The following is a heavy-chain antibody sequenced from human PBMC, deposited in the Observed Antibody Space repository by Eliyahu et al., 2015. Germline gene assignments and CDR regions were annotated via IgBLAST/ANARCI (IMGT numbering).Heavy chain of an antibody. CDR3: ARDRNGRGRLDAMDV. D-gene: IGHD3-10*01. CDR1: GGSISSSNW. Sequence: QVQLQEWGPGLVKPSGTMSLTCAVSGGSISSSNWWSWVRQPPGKGLEWIGEIYPRGDTNSNLSLKSRVTISLDKSKNQFSLKLTSVTAADTAVYYCARDRNGRGRLDAMDVWGQGTTVTVSS. V-gene: IGHV4-4*02. J-gene: IGHJ6*02. CDR2: IYPRGDT.